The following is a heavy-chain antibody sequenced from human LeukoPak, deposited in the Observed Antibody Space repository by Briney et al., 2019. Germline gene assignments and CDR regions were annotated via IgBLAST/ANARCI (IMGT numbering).Heavy chain of an antibody. CDR3: ARARVTAAVNDAFDI. Sequence: SETLSLTCAVYGGSFSGYYWNWIRQPPGKGLEWIGEISHSGSTNYNPSLKSRVSISEDTSKNQFSLKLSSVTAADTAVYYCARARVTAAVNDAFDIWGQGTMITVSS. D-gene: IGHD6-13*01. CDR2: ISHSGST. J-gene: IGHJ3*02. V-gene: IGHV4-34*01. CDR1: GGSFSGYY.